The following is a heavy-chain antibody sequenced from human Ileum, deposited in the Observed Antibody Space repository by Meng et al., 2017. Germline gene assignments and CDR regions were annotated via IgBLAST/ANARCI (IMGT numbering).Heavy chain of an antibody. CDR1: GTW. V-gene: IGHV4-4*02. J-gene: IGHJ4*02. CDR3: ATSNDRDVYYLGY. CDR2: IFQSGRT. Sequence: QVEVGGSGPRLVKPSGTLSLTCAVSGTWWSWVRQPPGKGLEWIGEIFQSGRTNYNPSLKSRVTISIDKSKSQISLQLSAVTAADTAVYSCATSNDRDVYYLGYWGQGTLVTVSS. D-gene: IGHD3-22*01.